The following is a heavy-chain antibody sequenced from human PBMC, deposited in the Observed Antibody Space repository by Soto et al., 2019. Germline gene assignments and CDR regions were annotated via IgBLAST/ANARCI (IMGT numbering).Heavy chain of an antibody. CDR1: GFTFNNAW. V-gene: IGHV3-15*07. CDR2: IKTKTDGGPT. Sequence: EVQLVESGGGLVKPGGSLRLSCAASGFTFNNAWMNWVRQAPRKGLEWVGRIKTKTDGGPTDYAAPVKGRFTISRDDSNNRVFLQMNTLQTEDTAVYYSSTGLTYYSDSSGYYLDSWGQGTLVAVSS. D-gene: IGHD3-22*01. J-gene: IGHJ4*02. CDR3: STGLTYYSDSSGYYLDS.